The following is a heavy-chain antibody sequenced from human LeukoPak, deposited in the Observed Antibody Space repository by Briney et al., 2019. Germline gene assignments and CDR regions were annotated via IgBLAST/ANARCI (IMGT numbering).Heavy chain of an antibody. D-gene: IGHD6-19*01. CDR1: GGSISSYY. J-gene: IGHJ4*02. V-gene: IGHV4-59*08. CDR2: IYYSGST. Sequence: PSETLSLTCTVSGGSISSYYWSWIRQPPGKGLEWIGYIYYSGSTNYNPSLKSRVTISVDTSKNQFSLKLSSVTAADTAVYYCAGSSSGWYPPPFWGQGTLVTVSS. CDR3: AGSSSGWYPPPF.